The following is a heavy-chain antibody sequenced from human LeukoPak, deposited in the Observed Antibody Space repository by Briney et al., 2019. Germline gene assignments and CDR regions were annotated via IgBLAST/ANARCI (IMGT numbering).Heavy chain of an antibody. V-gene: IGHV4-34*01. CDR3: ARGYYDFWSGYYKVFWFDP. J-gene: IGHJ5*02. CDR1: GGSLSGYY. D-gene: IGHD3-3*01. Sequence: SETLSLTCVVYGGSLSGYYWNWIRQPPGKGLEWIGEINHSGSTNYNPSLKSRVTISVDTSKNQFSLKLSSVTAADTAVYYCARGYYDFWSGYYKVFWFDPWGQGTLVTVSS. CDR2: INHSGST.